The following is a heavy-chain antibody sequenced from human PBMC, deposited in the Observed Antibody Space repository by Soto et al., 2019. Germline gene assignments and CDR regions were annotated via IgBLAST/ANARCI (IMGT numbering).Heavy chain of an antibody. J-gene: IGHJ6*02. Sequence: SETLSLTCAVYGGSFSGYYWSWIRQPPGKGLEWIGEMNHSGSTNYNPSLKSRVTISVDTSKNPCSLKLSSVTAADTAVYYCARALSAARLPDGMDVWGQGTTVTVSS. D-gene: IGHD6-6*01. V-gene: IGHV4-34*01. CDR2: MNHSGST. CDR3: ARALSAARLPDGMDV. CDR1: GGSFSGYY.